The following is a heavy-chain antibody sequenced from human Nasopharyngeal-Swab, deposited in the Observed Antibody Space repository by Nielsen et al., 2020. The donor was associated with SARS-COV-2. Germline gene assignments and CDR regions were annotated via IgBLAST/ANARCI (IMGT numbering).Heavy chain of an antibody. CDR2: ISKDGFDT. Sequence: VRQMPGKGLEWVAVISKDGFDTKSSDSVKGRFTISRDNSKNTVFLQMNSLRAEDTAVYYCAKDTRSGLVRGVITDYWGQGTLVTVSS. CDR3: AKDTRSGLVRGVITDY. D-gene: IGHD3-10*01. V-gene: IGHV3-30*18. J-gene: IGHJ4*02.